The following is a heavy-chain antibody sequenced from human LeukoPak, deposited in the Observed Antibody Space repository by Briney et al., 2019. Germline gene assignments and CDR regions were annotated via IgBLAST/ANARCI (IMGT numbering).Heavy chain of an antibody. Sequence: SHTLSLTCAISGDSVSTNSAAWNWIRPSTSRGLEWLRRTYYRSKWYHDYAPSVQSRITIDPDTSKNQFSLYRNPGTPEDTAVYYCARGNRDFDSWGQGTLVTVSS. CDR2: TYYRSKWYH. J-gene: IGHJ5*01. V-gene: IGHV6-1*01. CDR3: ARGNRDFDS. CDR1: GDSVSTNSAA. D-gene: IGHD2-21*02.